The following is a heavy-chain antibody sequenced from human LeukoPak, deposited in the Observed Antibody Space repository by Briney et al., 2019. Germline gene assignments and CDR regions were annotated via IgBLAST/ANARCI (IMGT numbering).Heavy chain of an antibody. J-gene: IGHJ3*02. CDR3: ARLQRTLDAFDI. Sequence: PSETLSLTCTVSGGSVSSGSYYWSWIRQPPGKGLEWIGYIYYSGSTNYNPSLKIRVTISVATSKNQFSLKLSSVAAADTSVYYCARLQRTLDAFDIWGQGTMVTVSS. CDR1: GGSVSSGSYY. D-gene: IGHD1-14*01. CDR2: IYYSGST. V-gene: IGHV4-61*01.